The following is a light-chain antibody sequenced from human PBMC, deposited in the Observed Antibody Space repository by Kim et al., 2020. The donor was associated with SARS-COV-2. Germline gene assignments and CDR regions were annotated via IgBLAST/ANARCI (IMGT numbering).Light chain of an antibody. CDR2: GQY. CDR1: SLRSYY. Sequence: SSELTQDPAVSVALGQTVRITCQGDSLRSYYTSWYQQRPEHAPVLVIYGQYNRPSGIPDRFSGSRSGNTASLTITGAQAEDEADYYCNSRDNIGNVIFGGGTKLTVL. J-gene: IGLJ2*01. V-gene: IGLV3-19*01. CDR3: NSRDNIGNVI.